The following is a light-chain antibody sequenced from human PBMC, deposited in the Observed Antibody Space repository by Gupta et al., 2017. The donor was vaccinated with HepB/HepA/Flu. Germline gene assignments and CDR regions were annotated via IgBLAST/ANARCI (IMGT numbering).Light chain of an antibody. V-gene: IGLV2-23*02. CDR2: EVS. J-gene: IGLJ2*01. CDR1: SSDVGTYNL. Sequence: QSALTQPASVSASPGQSITISCTGTSSDVGTYNLVSWYQQHPDKAPKLMIYEVSKRPSGVSNRFSCSKSGNTASRTISGLQAEDEADYYCCSYAGSILVIFGGGTKLTVL. CDR3: CSYAGSILVI.